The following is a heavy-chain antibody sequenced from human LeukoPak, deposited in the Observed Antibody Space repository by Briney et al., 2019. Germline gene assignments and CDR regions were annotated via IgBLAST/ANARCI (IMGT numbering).Heavy chain of an antibody. Sequence: GGSLRLSCEASGITFDDYGMHWVRQAPGKGLEWVSSISWNSASVVYVDSAKGRFTITRANAKKTLYLQMNSMRAEDTALYYCAKDYGNSSSWYDYWGQGTLVTVSS. CDR1: GITFDDYG. J-gene: IGHJ4*02. CDR3: AKDYGNSSSWYDY. V-gene: IGHV3-9*01. D-gene: IGHD6-13*01. CDR2: ISWNSASV.